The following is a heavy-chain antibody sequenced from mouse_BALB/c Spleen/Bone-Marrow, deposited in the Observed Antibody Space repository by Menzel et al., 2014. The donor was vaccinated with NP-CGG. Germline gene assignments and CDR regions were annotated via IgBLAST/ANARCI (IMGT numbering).Heavy chain of an antibody. V-gene: IGHV1-9*01. D-gene: IGHD1-1*01. CDR1: GYTFSSYW. CDR3: AREDGLWYFDV. CDR2: ILPGSGST. Sequence: VKLQESGAELMKPGASVKISCKATGYTFSSYWIEWVKQRPGHSLEWIGEILPGSGSTNYNEKFKGKATFTADTSSNTAYMQLSSLASEDSAVYYCAREDGLWYFDVWGAGTTVTVSS. J-gene: IGHJ1*01.